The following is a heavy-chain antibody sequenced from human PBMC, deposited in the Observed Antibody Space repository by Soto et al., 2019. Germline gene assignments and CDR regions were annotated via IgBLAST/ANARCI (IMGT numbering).Heavy chain of an antibody. V-gene: IGHV2-5*02. CDR2: IYWDDDE. J-gene: IGHJ4*02. CDR1: GFSLTTGGEG. Sequence: QITLKESGPTLVKPTETLTLTCSSSGFSLTTGGEGVGWVRQPPGEALEWLALIYWDDDERYSPSLKTRLTITKDPSQNQMVLILSNMNPVDTATYFCAHTRILLAEHAQTGDFAYWGQGPLFTVSS. D-gene: IGHD2-21*01. CDR3: AHTRILLAEHAQTGDFAY.